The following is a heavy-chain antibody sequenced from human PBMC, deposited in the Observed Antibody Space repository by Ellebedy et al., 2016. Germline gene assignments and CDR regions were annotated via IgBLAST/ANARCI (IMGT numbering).Heavy chain of an antibody. CDR3: ARVSTSGIAAAAPPIGAFDI. J-gene: IGHJ3*02. Sequence: SETLSLTCAVSGGSISSSNWWSWVRQPPGKGLEWIGEIYHSGSTNYNPSLKSRVTISVDKSKNQFSLKLSSVTAADTAVYYCARVSTSGIAAAAPPIGAFDIWGQGTMVTVSS. V-gene: IGHV4-4*02. CDR1: GGSISSSNW. CDR2: IYHSGST. D-gene: IGHD6-13*01.